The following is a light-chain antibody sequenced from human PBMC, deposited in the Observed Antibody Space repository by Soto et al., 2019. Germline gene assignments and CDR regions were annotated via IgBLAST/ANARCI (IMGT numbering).Light chain of an antibody. J-gene: IGKJ2*01. V-gene: IGKV3D-15*01. CDR3: QQYSNRYT. Sequence: EIVMTQSPATLSVSPGERATLSCRASQSVSSSLAWYQHKPGQAPRLLIYGESIRATDIPGRFSGSGSGTEFTLTICSLETEDFAAYSFQQYSNRYTFVHGTKLELK. CDR2: GES. CDR1: QSVSSS.